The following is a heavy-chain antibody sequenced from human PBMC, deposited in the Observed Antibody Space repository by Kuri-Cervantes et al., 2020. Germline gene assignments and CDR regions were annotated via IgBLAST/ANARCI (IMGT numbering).Heavy chain of an antibody. CDR1: GFTFSSYS. D-gene: IGHD2-15*01. CDR3: ATKNCSGGSCYLYYFDY. V-gene: IGHV3-21*01. J-gene: IGHJ4*02. CDR2: ISSSSYI. Sequence: GGSLRLSCAASGFTFSSYSMNWVRQAPGKGLEWVSSISSSSYIYYADSVKGRFTISRDNAKNSLYLQMNSLRAEDTAVYYCATKNCSGGSCYLYYFDYWGQGTLVTVSS.